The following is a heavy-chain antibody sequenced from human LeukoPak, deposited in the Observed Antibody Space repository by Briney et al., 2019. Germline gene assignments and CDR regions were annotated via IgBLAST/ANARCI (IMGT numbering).Heavy chain of an antibody. CDR1: GFTSSSYS. V-gene: IGHV3-30*18. J-gene: IGHJ4*02. CDR2: ISYDGSNK. CDR3: AKDLATVTTFDY. Sequence: VGSLRLSCAASGFTSSSYSMHWVRQAPGKGLEWVAVISYDGSNKYYADSFKGPFNISRDNSKNTLYLQMTSLRAEDTAVYYCAKDLATVTTFDYWGQGTLVTVSS. D-gene: IGHD4-11*01.